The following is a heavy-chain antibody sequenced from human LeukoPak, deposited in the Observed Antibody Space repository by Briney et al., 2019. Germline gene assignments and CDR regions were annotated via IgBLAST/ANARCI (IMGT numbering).Heavy chain of an antibody. CDR3: AASSGWYGFEYFQH. CDR2: ISWNSGSI. CDR1: GFTFDDYV. D-gene: IGHD6-19*01. J-gene: IGHJ1*01. V-gene: IGHV3-9*01. Sequence: PGGSLRLSCEASGFTFDDYVMHWVRQAPGKGLEWVSGISWNSGSIAYADSVKGRFTISRDNSKNTLYLQMNSLRAEDTAVYYCAASSGWYGFEYFQHWGQGTLVTVSS.